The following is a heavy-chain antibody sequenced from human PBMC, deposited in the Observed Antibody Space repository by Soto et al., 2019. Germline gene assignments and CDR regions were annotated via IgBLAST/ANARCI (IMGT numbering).Heavy chain of an antibody. V-gene: IGHV4-31*03. Sequence: SETLSLTCTVSGGSIASAESYWSWIRQHPGKGLEWIGYIYYSGSTYYNPSIKSRLTISFDSSNNQFSLRLISVTAADTAVYYWARGWDYDEFYFDYLGQVTLGTVSS. CDR3: ARGWDYDEFYFDY. J-gene: IGHJ4*02. CDR1: GGSIASAESY. D-gene: IGHD4-17*01. CDR2: IYYSGST.